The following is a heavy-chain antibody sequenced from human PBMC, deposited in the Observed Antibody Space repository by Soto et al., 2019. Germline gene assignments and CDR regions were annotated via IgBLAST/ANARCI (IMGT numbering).Heavy chain of an antibody. CDR2: ISGSGGST. CDR1: GFTFSSYA. CDR3: AKVSPTPPAIIAVAAEGGYYYYGMDV. J-gene: IGHJ6*02. V-gene: IGHV3-23*01. D-gene: IGHD6-19*01. Sequence: GGSLRLSCAASGFTFSSYAMSWVRQAPGKGLEWVSAISGSGGSTYYADSVKGRFTISRDNSKNTLYLQMNSLRAEDTAVYYCAKVSPTPPAIIAVAAEGGYYYYGMDVWGQGTTVTVSS.